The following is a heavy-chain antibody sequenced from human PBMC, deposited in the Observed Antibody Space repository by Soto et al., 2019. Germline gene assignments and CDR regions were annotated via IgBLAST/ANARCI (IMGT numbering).Heavy chain of an antibody. D-gene: IGHD3-22*01. Sequence: ASVKVSCKASGYTFTSYGISWVRQAPGQGLEWMGWISAYNGNTNYAQKLQGRVTMTTDTTTSTAYMELRSLRSDDTAVYYCARVRRITMKGGMDLWGQGTTVTVSS. J-gene: IGHJ6*02. CDR3: ARVRRITMKGGMDL. V-gene: IGHV1-18*04. CDR2: ISAYNGNT. CDR1: GYTFTSYG.